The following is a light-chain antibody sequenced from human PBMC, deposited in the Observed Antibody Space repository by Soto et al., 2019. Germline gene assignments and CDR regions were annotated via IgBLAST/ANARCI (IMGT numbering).Light chain of an antibody. CDR1: QSINSY. CDR3: QQYGSWT. Sequence: DIQMTQSPSSQSASVGDRVTITCRASQSINSYLNWYQQKPGKAPKLLIYAASSLQSGVPSRFSGSGSGTDFTLTISRLEPEDSAIYYCQQYGSWTFGQGTKVEIK. V-gene: IGKV1-39*01. CDR2: AAS. J-gene: IGKJ1*01.